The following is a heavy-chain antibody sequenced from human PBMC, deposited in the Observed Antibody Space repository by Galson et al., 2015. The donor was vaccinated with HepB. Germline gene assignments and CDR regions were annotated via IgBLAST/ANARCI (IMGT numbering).Heavy chain of an antibody. V-gene: IGHV1-3*01. Sequence: SVKVSCKASGYTFSSYAVHWVRQAPGQRLEWIGWVNGGNGNTKYSEKFQGSVTMTRDTSASTAYMELSSLRSEDTAVYYCALRYYDVLTGYTDYFEHWGQGTLVTVSS. CDR1: GYTFSSYA. CDR3: ALRYYDVLTGYTDYFEH. D-gene: IGHD3-9*01. J-gene: IGHJ1*01. CDR2: VNGGNGNT.